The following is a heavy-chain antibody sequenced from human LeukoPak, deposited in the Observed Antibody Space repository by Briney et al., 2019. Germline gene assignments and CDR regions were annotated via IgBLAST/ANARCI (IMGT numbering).Heavy chain of an antibody. D-gene: IGHD2-15*01. Sequence: SLSLMCAVSGGSVSIGGYSWSWLRRPRGKGLEWIGYIYHSGSTYYNPSLNSHVTISVDRSKSQFSLKLSSVTAADTAVYYCARGPYCSGGSCPLYFDYWGQGTLVTVSS. CDR2: IYHSGST. CDR3: ARGPYCSGGSCPLYFDY. J-gene: IGHJ4*02. CDR1: GGSVSIGGYS. V-gene: IGHV4-30-2*01.